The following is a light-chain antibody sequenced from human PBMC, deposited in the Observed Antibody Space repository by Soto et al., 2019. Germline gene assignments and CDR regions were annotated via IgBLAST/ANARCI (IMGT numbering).Light chain of an antibody. J-gene: IGKJ4*01. V-gene: IGKV3-20*01. CDR1: QSVRSNY. Sequence: ETVLTQSPGTLSLSPGERATLSCRASQSVRSNYLAWYQQKPGQAPRLLIYDASSRATGIPDRFSGIGSGTDFTLTISSLEPLDFALYYCQQYGSSPLTFGGGTKVEIK. CDR2: DAS. CDR3: QQYGSSPLT.